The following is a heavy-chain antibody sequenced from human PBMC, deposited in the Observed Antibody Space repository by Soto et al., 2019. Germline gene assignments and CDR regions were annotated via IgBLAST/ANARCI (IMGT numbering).Heavy chain of an antibody. D-gene: IGHD2-2*01. V-gene: IGHV1-69*06. CDR1: GAPFSSYA. J-gene: IGHJ6*02. Sequence: SGKVSCKASGAPFSSYAICWVRLAPGQGQEWMGGIIPIFGTANYAQKFQGRVTITADKSTSTAYMELSSLISEDTAVDSCAEYQLLSRPEPSVDDYGMDVWGQRSTVTVSS. CDR3: AEYQLLSRPEPSVDDYGMDV. CDR2: IIPIFGTA.